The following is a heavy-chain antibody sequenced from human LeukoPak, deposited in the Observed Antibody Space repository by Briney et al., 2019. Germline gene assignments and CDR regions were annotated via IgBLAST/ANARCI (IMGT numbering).Heavy chain of an antibody. CDR3: ARPANHYDSSAYGY. CDR2: IYYTGST. CDR1: GGSFSSYY. Sequence: SETLSLTCAVYGGSFSSYYWSWIRQPPGKGLEWIGYIYYTGSTNYNPALKSRVTISVDTSKNQFSLKLSSVTAADTAVYYCARPANHYDSSAYGYWGQGTLVTVSS. D-gene: IGHD3-22*01. J-gene: IGHJ4*02. V-gene: IGHV4-59*01.